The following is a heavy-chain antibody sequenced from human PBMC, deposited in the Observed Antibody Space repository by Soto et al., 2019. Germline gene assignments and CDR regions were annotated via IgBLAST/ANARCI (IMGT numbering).Heavy chain of an antibody. CDR1: GFTFSNYW. Sequence: PGGSLRLSCAASGFTFSNYWMHWVRQAPGEGLVWVSRINSDESTTSYADSVKGRFTISRDNAKNTLYLQMNSLRAEDTAVYYCARSQSYDFRWGQGTLVTVSS. D-gene: IGHD3-3*01. J-gene: IGHJ4*02. CDR3: ARSQSYDFR. V-gene: IGHV3-74*01. CDR2: INSDESTT.